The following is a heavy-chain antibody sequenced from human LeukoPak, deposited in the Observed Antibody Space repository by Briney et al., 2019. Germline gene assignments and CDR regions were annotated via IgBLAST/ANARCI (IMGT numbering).Heavy chain of an antibody. D-gene: IGHD5-24*01. Sequence: GGSLRLSCEASGFTFNNFEMHWVRQAPGKGLEWVSYISNSGSPLYYADSVKGRFIISRDNAKKSLYLDMNSLRVEDTAVYYRARGDGYNSFDYCGQGTLVTVSS. V-gene: IGHV3-48*03. CDR3: ARGDGYNSFDY. J-gene: IGHJ4*02. CDR1: GFTFNNFE. CDR2: ISNSGSPL.